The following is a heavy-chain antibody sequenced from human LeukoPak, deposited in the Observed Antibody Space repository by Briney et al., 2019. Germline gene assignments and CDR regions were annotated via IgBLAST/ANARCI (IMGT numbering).Heavy chain of an antibody. Sequence: PSETLSLTCTVSGDSISSSSSYWGWIRQPPGEGLEWIGSIYYSGSTYYNPSLKSRVTVSVDTSKNQFSLKLSSVTAADTAVYYCAREAVAGAFSPDYWGQGTLVTVSS. CDR1: GDSISSSSSY. D-gene: IGHD6-19*01. J-gene: IGHJ4*02. V-gene: IGHV4-39*07. CDR3: AREAVAGAFSPDY. CDR2: IYYSGST.